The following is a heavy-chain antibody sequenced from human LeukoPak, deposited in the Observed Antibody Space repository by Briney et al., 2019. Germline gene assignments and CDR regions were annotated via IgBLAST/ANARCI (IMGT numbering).Heavy chain of an antibody. CDR3: ARDGDSGDAFDI. V-gene: IGHV3-33*08. CDR1: GFAFSRHG. J-gene: IGHJ3*02. Sequence: GGSLRLSCAASGFAFSRHGMHWVRQAPGKGLEWVAVIWYDGSNKYYADSVKGRFTISRDNSKNTLYLQMNSLRAEDTAVYYCARDGDSGDAFDIWGQGTMVTVSS. D-gene: IGHD4-17*01. CDR2: IWYDGSNK.